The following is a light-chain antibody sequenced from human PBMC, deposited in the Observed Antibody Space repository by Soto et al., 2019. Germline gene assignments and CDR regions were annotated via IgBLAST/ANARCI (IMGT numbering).Light chain of an antibody. V-gene: IGKV3-20*01. CDR2: GVS. CDR1: QSVSSSY. Sequence: DIVLTQSPGTLSLSPGERATLSCRASQSVSSSYLAWYQQKPGQAPRLLIYGVSSRDTGIPDRFSGSGSGTDFTLTISRLEPEDFAVYYCQRYGSSRVLTFGGGTKVEIK. CDR3: QRYGSSRVLT. J-gene: IGKJ4*01.